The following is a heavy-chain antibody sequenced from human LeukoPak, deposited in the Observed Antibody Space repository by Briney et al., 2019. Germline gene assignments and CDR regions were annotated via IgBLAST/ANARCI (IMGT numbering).Heavy chain of an antibody. CDR2: MNPNSGNT. J-gene: IGHJ4*02. CDR1: GYTFTSYD. V-gene: IGHV1-8*01. Sequence: GASVKVACKASGYTFTSYDINWVRQATGQGLVWMGWMNPNSGNTGYAQKFQGRVTMTRNTSISTAYMELSSLRSEDTAVYYCARGPHRYCSGGSCVIDYWGQGTLVTVSS. D-gene: IGHD2-15*01. CDR3: ARGPHRYCSGGSCVIDY.